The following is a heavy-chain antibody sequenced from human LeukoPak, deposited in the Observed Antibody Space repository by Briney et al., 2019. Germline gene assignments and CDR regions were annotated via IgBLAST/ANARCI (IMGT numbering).Heavy chain of an antibody. V-gene: IGHV3-15*01. CDR1: GFTFSNAW. Sequence: PGGSLRLSCAASGFTFSNAWMSWVRQAPGKGLEWVGRIRSKTDGGTTDYAAPVKGRFTISRDDSKNTLYLKMNSLKTEDTAVYYCTTEHDYVWGSYWYWGQGTLVTVSS. CDR2: IRSKTDGGTT. CDR3: TTEHDYVWGSYWY. J-gene: IGHJ4*02. D-gene: IGHD3-16*01.